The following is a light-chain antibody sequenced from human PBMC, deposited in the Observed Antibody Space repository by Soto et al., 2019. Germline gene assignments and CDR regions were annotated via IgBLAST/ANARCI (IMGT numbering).Light chain of an antibody. J-gene: IGKJ5*01. V-gene: IGKV3-20*01. CDR2: GAS. Sequence: EIVLTQSPATLSLSPGERVTLSCGASQSVSGSNLAWYQQKPGQAPRLVIYGASSRATGIPDRFSGSGSGTDFTLTISRLEPEDFAVYYCQQYGSMGITFGQGTRLEI. CDR3: QQYGSMGIT. CDR1: QSVSGSN.